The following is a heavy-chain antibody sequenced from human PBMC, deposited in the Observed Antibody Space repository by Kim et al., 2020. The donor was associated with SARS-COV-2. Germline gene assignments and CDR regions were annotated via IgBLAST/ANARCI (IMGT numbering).Heavy chain of an antibody. CDR2: ISYDGSNK. D-gene: IGHD3-3*01. J-gene: IGHJ6*02. Sequence: GGSLRLSCAASGFTFSSYGMHWVRQAPGKGLEWVTVISYDGSNKYYADSVKGRFTISRDNSKNTLYLQMNSLRAEDTAVYYCAKDLYDFWSGYTYYYYYGMDVWGQGTTVTVSS. CDR1: GFTFSSYG. V-gene: IGHV3-30*18. CDR3: AKDLYDFWSGYTYYYYYGMDV.